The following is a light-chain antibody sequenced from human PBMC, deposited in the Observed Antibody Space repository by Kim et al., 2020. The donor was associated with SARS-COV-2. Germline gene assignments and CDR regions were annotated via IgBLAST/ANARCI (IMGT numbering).Light chain of an antibody. J-gene: IGLJ3*02. CDR3: QVWDSSSDHPV. CDR2: YDS. CDR1: NIGSKS. V-gene: IGLV3-21*04. Sequence: GKTARSTCGGKNIGSKSVHWYQQKPGQAPVLVIYYDSDRPSGIPERFSGSNSGNTATLTISRVEAGDEADYYCQVWDSSSDHPVFGGGTKLTVL.